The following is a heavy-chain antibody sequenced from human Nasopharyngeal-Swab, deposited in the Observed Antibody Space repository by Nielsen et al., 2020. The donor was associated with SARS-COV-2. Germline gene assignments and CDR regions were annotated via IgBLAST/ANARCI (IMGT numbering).Heavy chain of an antibody. V-gene: IGHV3-21*01. CDR1: GFTFRSYR. CDR2: ISSSSSYI. CDR3: ARDGPEPENWGVLCY. J-gene: IGHJ4*02. Sequence: ESLNIPCAAPGFTFRSYRMTWVRQAPGKGLEWVSSISSSSSYIYYADSVKGRFTISRDNAKNSLYLQMNSMRAEDTAVYYCARDGPEPENWGVLCYWGQGTLVTVSS. D-gene: IGHD7-27*01.